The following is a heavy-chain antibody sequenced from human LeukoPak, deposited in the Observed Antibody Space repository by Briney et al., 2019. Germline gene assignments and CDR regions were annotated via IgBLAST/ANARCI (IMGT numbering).Heavy chain of an antibody. Sequence: ASVKVSCKASGGTFNSYAISWVRQAPGQGLEWMGGIIPIFGTANYAQKFQGRVTITTDESTSTAYMELSSLRSEDTAVYYCARVAITRIAAAGISYYYMDVWGKGTTVTVSS. CDR2: IIPIFGTA. V-gene: IGHV1-69*05. D-gene: IGHD6-13*01. J-gene: IGHJ6*03. CDR1: GGTFNSYA. CDR3: ARVAITRIAAAGISYYYMDV.